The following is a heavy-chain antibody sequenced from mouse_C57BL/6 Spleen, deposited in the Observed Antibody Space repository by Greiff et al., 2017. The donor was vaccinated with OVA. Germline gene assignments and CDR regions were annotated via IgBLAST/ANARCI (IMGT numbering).Heavy chain of an antibody. V-gene: IGHV1-82*01. CDR3: ARRGTAQAHYFDD. CDR1: GYAFSSSW. D-gene: IGHD3-2*02. CDR2: IYPGDGDT. Sequence: QVQLQQSGPELVKPGASVKISCKASGYAFSSSWMNWVKQRPGKGLEWIGRIYPGDGDTNYNGKFKGKATLTADKSSSTAYMQLSSLTSEDSAVYFCARRGTAQAHYFDDWGQGTTLTVSS. J-gene: IGHJ2*01.